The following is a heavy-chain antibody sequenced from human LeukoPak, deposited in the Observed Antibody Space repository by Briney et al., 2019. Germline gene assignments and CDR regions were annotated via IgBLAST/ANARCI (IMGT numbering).Heavy chain of an antibody. D-gene: IGHD7-27*01. V-gene: IGHV4-59*01. CDR2: IYYSGST. CDR3: ARAVWGQIFDY. Sequence: SETLSPTCTVSGGSISSYYWSWIRQPPGKGLEWIGYIYYSGSTNYNPSLKSRVTISVDTSKNQFSLKLSSVTAADTAVYYCARAVWGQIFDYWGQGTLVTVSS. J-gene: IGHJ4*02. CDR1: GGSISSYY.